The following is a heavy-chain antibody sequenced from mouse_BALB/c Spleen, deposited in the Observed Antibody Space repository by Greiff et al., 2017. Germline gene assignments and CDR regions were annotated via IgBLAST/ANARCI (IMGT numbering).Heavy chain of an antibody. J-gene: IGHJ2*01. CDR3: ARYYGSSYLFDY. V-gene: IGHV5-6*01. CDR1: GFTFSSYG. D-gene: IGHD1-1*01. CDR2: ISSGGSYT. Sequence: EVQLVESGGDLVKPGGSLKLSCAASGFTFSSYGMSWVRQTPDKRLEWVATISSGGSYTYYPDSVKGRFTISRDNAKNTLYLQMSSLRSEDTAMYYCARYYGSSYLFDYWGQGTTLTVSS.